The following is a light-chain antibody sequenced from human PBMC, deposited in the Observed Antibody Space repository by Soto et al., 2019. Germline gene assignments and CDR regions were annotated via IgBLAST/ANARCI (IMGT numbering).Light chain of an antibody. CDR3: AAWDNSLSVL. CDR1: SSNVGSNY. CDR2: SNN. V-gene: IGLV1-47*02. J-gene: IGLJ3*02. Sequence: HSVLTQPPSASGTPGQRVTISCSGSSSNVGSNYVYWYQQLPGTAPKLLIYSNNQRPSGVPDRFSGSKSGTSASLAISGLRSEDEADYYCAAWDNSLSVLFGGGTKLTVL.